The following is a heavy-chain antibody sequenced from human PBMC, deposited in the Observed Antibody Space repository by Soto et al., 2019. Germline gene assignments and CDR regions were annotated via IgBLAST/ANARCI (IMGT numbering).Heavy chain of an antibody. CDR2: IYYSGST. V-gene: IGHV4-39*01. J-gene: IGHJ4*02. Sequence: QLQLQETGPGLVKPSETLSLTCTVSGGSISSSSYYWGWIRQPPGKGLEWIGSIYYSGSTYYNPSPKSRVTISVVTSKIQFSLKLSSVTAADTAVYYCAINVDTAMAGPYFDYWGQGTLVTVSS. D-gene: IGHD5-18*01. CDR3: AINVDTAMAGPYFDY. CDR1: GGSISSSSYY.